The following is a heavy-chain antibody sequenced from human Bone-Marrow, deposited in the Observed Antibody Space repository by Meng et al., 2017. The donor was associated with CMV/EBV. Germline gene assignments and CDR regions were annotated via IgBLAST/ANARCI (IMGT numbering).Heavy chain of an antibody. V-gene: IGHV4-34*01. D-gene: IGHD5-18*01. CDR1: GGSFSGYY. J-gene: IGHJ4*02. CDR3: ARSSYSYGSDY. CDR2: INHSGST. Sequence: GSLRLSCAVYGGSFSGYYWSWIRQPPGKGLEWIGEINHSGSTNYNPSIKSRVTISVDTSKNQFSLKLSSVTAADTAVYYCARSSYSYGSDYWGQGTLVTVSS.